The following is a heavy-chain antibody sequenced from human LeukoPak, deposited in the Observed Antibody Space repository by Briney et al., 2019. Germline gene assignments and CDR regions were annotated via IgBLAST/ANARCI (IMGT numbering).Heavy chain of an antibody. J-gene: IGHJ4*02. D-gene: IGHD3-3*01. CDR1: GFTFNSYE. Sequence: PGGSLRLSCAAFGFTFNSYEMNCVRQAPGKGLEWVSYISSSGSTIYYADSVKGRFTISRDNAKSSLYLQMNSLRAEDTAINYCARQDRVLIAFDYWGQGTLVTVSS. CDR3: ARQDRVLIAFDY. V-gene: IGHV3-48*03. CDR2: ISSSGSTI.